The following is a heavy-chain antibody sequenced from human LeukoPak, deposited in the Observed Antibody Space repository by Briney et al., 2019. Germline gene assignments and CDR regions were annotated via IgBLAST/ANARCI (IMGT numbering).Heavy chain of an antibody. Sequence: GGSLRLSCEASGFTFDDYAMHWVRQAPGKGLEWVSGISWNGGSIGYADSVKGRFTISRDNAKKSLDLQMNSLRAEDTALYYCAKKLRWDCSSTTCPKGDCFDPWGQGTLVTVSS. CDR2: ISWNGGSI. CDR1: GFTFDDYA. D-gene: IGHD2-2*01. CDR3: AKKLRWDCSSTTCPKGDCFDP. J-gene: IGHJ5*02. V-gene: IGHV3-9*01.